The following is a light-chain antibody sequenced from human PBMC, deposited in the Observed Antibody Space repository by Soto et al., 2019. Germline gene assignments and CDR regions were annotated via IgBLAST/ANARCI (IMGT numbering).Light chain of an antibody. Sequence: EIVLTQSPGTLSLSAGERATLSFRASQSVTSNCLAWYQQKPGQAPRLLVYGASSRATGISDRFSGSGSGTDFTLTISRLEPEDFAVYYCQHYVSPPITFGQGTRLEIK. CDR2: GAS. J-gene: IGKJ5*01. V-gene: IGKV3-20*01. CDR3: QHYVSPPIT. CDR1: QSVTSNC.